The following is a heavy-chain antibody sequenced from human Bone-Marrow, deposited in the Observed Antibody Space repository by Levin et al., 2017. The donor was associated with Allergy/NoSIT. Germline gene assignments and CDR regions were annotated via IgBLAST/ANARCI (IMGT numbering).Heavy chain of an antibody. V-gene: IGHV3-21*01. CDR3: PRVHPPYCTNGDCYRAY. D-gene: IGHD2-8*01. CDR1: GFTFSYYS. CDR2: ISSSSSYI. Sequence: GESLKISCAASGFTFSYYSMNWVRQAPGKGLEWVSSISSSSSYIYYADSVKGRFTISRDNAKNSLYLQMNSLRAEDTAVYYCPRVHPPYCTNGDCYRAYWGQGTLVTVSS. J-gene: IGHJ4*02.